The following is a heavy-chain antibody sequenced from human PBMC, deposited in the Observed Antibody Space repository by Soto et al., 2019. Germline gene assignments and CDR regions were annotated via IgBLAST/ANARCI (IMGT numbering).Heavy chain of an antibody. CDR3: ARSVFP. V-gene: IGHV4-30-4*07. CDR2: MYNTGST. Sequence: SETLSLTCAVSGGSISSGGYSWSWIRQPPGKGLEWIGYMYNTGSTVYNPSFKSRVTISVDTSKNQFSLKLSSVTAADTAVYYCARSVFPWGQGTLVTVSS. CDR1: GGSISSGGYS. J-gene: IGHJ5*02.